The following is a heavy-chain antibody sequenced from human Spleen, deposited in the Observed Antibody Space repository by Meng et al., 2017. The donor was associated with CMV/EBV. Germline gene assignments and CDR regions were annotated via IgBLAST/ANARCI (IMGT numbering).Heavy chain of an antibody. CDR2: ISYDGRNE. D-gene: IGHD6-13*01. V-gene: IGHV3-30*01. CDR3: AKAFSASWYREYYDD. Sequence: GGSLRLSCAASGFTFSSYAMHWVRQAPGKGLDWLSLISYDGRNEYYAEALKGRFTISRDNSNNTLYLQMNSLRAEDTAVYYCAKAFSASWYREYYDDWGQGTLVTVSS. CDR1: GFTFSSYA. J-gene: IGHJ4*01.